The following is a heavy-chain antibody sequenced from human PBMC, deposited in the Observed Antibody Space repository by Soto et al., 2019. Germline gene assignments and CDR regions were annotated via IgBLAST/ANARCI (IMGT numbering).Heavy chain of an antibody. CDR3: ARGAHQEPPFAFDI. Sequence: QVQLQQWGAGLLKPSETLYLTCAVYGGSFSGYYWSWIRQPPGKGLEWIGEINHSGSTNYNPSLKSRFTKSVDPSKNQVSLKLSSATAADTAVYYGARGAHQEPPFAFDIWGQGTMVTVSS. CDR2: INHSGST. J-gene: IGHJ3*02. CDR1: GGSFSGYY. V-gene: IGHV4-34*01.